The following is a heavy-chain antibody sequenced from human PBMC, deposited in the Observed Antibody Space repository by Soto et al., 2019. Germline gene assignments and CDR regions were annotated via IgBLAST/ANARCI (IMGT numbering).Heavy chain of an antibody. CDR1: GFTFSDYS. J-gene: IGHJ4*02. CDR2: ISSSSFTI. V-gene: IGHV3-48*04. Sequence: GGSLRLSCAASGFTFSDYSMNWVRQAPGRGLEWVSYISSSSFTIYYADSVKGRFTISRDNAKNSLYLQMNSLRAEDTAVYYCARGPDCSGGSCYFPYWGQGTLVTVSS. D-gene: IGHD2-15*01. CDR3: ARGPDCSGGSCYFPY.